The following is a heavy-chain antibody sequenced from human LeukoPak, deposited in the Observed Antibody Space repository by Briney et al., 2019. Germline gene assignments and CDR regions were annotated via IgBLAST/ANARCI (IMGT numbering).Heavy chain of an antibody. CDR1: GFSFSSFA. V-gene: IGHV3-23*01. CDR2: ISGSGGST. D-gene: IGHD5-12*01. J-gene: IGHJ4*02. CDR3: AKEVYSGYDFFDY. Sequence: PGGSLRLSCAASGFSFSSFAMTWVRQAPGKGLEWVSAISGSGGSTYYADSVKGRFTISRDNSKNTLYLQMNSLRAEDTAVYYCAKEVYSGYDFFDYWGQGTLVTVSS.